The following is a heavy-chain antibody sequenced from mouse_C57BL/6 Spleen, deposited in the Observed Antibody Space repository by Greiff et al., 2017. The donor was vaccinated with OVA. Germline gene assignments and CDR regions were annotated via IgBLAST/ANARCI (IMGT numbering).Heavy chain of an antibody. V-gene: IGHV1-54*01. CDR3: ARMGDYYGSSYDYFDY. CDR2: INPGSGGT. D-gene: IGHD1-1*01. CDR1: GYAFTNYL. J-gene: IGHJ2*01. Sequence: SGAELVRPGTSVKVSCKASGYAFTNYLIEWVKQRPGQGLEWIGVINPGSGGTNYNEKFKGKATLTADKSSSTAYMQLSSLTSEDSAVYFCARMGDYYGSSYDYFDYWGQGTTLTVSS.